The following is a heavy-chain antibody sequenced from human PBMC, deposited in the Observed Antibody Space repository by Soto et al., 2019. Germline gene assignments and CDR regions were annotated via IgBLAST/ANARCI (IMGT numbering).Heavy chain of an antibody. Sequence: QVQLVQSGAEVKKPGASVKVSCKASGYTVTNSAISWVRQAPGQGLEWMGWISPDNGNTNFSQKLQGRGTMTTDTSTNTAYMELRSLRSDDTAVYYCARGAGVPTTSFDSWGQGTLVTVSS. CDR3: ARGAGVPTTSFDS. J-gene: IGHJ4*02. CDR1: GYTVTNSA. V-gene: IGHV1-18*01. D-gene: IGHD1-1*01. CDR2: ISPDNGNT.